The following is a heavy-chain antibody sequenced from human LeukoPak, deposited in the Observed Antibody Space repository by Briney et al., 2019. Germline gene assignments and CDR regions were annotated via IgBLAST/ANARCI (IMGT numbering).Heavy chain of an antibody. V-gene: IGHV3-21*01. CDR3: AREDDFWSGPIYYYYYMDV. CDR1: GFTFSSYS. D-gene: IGHD3-3*01. CDR2: ISSSSSYI. J-gene: IGHJ6*03. Sequence: PGGSLRLSCAASGFTFSSYSMNWVRQAPGKGLERVSSISSSSSYIYYADSVKGRFTISRDNAKNSLYLQMNSLRAEDTAVYYCAREDDFWSGPIYYYYYMDVWGKGTTVTVSS.